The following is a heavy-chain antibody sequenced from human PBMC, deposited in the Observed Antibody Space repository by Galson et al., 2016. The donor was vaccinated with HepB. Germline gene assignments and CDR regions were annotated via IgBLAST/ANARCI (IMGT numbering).Heavy chain of an antibody. Sequence: SLRLSCAASGFTFSHYGMHWVRQAPGKGLEWVAVIWYDRGKEYYTESVKGRFTISRDNSKNTLYLEMNTLRVEDTAVYFCARGSSSRSNYYYYYYTMDVWGQGTTVTVSS. CDR3: ARGSSSRSNYYYYYYTMDV. CDR2: IWYDRGKE. J-gene: IGHJ6*02. V-gene: IGHV3-33*01. CDR1: GFTFSHYG. D-gene: IGHD6-6*01.